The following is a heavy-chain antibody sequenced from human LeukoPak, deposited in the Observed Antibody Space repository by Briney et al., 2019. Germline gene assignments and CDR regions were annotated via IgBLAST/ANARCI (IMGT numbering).Heavy chain of an antibody. Sequence: PSETLSLTCTVAGGSISSYYWSWIRQPPGKGLEWIGYISYSGSTNYDPSLKSRVTISVDTSKNQFSLKLSSVTAADTAVYYCARERTSGYSYYFDSWVQGTLVTVSS. D-gene: IGHD3-22*01. CDR2: ISYSGST. CDR1: GGSISSYY. CDR3: ARERTSGYSYYFDS. J-gene: IGHJ4*02. V-gene: IGHV4-59*01.